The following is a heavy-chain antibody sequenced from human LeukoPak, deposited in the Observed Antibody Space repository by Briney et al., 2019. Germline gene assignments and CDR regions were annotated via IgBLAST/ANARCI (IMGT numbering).Heavy chain of an antibody. Sequence: SETLSLTCTVSGGSISNYYWSWIRQPAGKGLEWIGRIHTRGSTNYNPFLESRVTISIDKSNNQFSLRLTSVTAADTAVYYCARVPLAAAAFDSWGQGTLVTVSS. D-gene: IGHD6-13*01. CDR2: IHTRGST. CDR3: ARVPLAAAAFDS. V-gene: IGHV4-4*07. J-gene: IGHJ4*02. CDR1: GGSISNYY.